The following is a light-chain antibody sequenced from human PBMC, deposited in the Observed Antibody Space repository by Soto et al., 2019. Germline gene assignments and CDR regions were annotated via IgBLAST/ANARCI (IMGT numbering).Light chain of an antibody. Sequence: DSVMSQSQDSLAVSLGERATINCKSSESFLYSSNNKNYLAWFQQKPGQPPKLLIYWASTRESGVPDRFRGSGSGTDFTLTISSLQAEDVAVYYCPQYFSTPLPFGGGTKADIK. CDR2: WAS. V-gene: IGKV4-1*01. CDR3: PQYFSTPLP. CDR1: ESFLYSSNNKNY. J-gene: IGKJ4*01.